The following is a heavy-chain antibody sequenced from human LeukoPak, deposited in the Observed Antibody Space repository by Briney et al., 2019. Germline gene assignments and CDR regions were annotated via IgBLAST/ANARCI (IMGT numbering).Heavy chain of an antibody. CDR2: INHSGST. D-gene: IGHD3-3*01. CDR1: GGSFSGYC. V-gene: IGHV4-34*01. J-gene: IGHJ6*02. CDR3: ARGGPYYDFWSGPPYYYYYYGMDV. Sequence: TSETLSLTCAVYGGSFSGYCWSWIRQPPGKGLEWIGEINHSGSTNYNPSLKSRVTISVDTSKNQFSLKLSSVTAADTAVYYCARGGPYYDFWSGPPYYYYYYGMDVWGQGTTVTVSS.